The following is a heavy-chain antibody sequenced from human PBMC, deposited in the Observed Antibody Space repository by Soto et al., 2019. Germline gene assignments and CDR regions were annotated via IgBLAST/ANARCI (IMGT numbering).Heavy chain of an antibody. Sequence: QVQLVQSGAEVKKPGSSVKVSCKASGGTFSSYAISWVRQAPGQGLAWMGGIIPIFGTANYAQKFQGRVTITADESTSTDYMELSSLRSEDTAVYYCSRAPGSWEYYYYGMDVWGQGTTVTVSS. D-gene: IGHD1-26*01. CDR2: IIPIFGTA. CDR3: SRAPGSWEYYYYGMDV. CDR1: GGTFSSYA. J-gene: IGHJ6*02. V-gene: IGHV1-69*01.